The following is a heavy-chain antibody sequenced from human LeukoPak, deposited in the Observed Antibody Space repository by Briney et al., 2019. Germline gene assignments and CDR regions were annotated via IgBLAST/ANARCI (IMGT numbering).Heavy chain of an antibody. D-gene: IGHD1-26*01. CDR2: ISSSGTGGKT. CDR1: GFTVSSNY. V-gene: IGHV3-23*01. J-gene: IGHJ3*02. Sequence: GGSLRLSCAASGFTVSSNYMTWVRQAPGKGLEWVSSISSSGTGGKTYYADSVKGRFTISRDTSKNSLSLQMNSLRAEDTAVYFCAKDLKVGSIYPGTFDIWGQGTLVTVSS. CDR3: AKDLKVGSIYPGTFDI.